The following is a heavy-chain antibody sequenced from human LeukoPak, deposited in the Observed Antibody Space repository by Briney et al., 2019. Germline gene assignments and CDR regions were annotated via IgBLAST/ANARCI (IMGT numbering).Heavy chain of an antibody. J-gene: IGHJ4*02. Sequence: ASVKVSCKASGYTFTSYGISWVRQAPGQGLEWMGWISAYNGNTNYAQKLQGRVTMTTDTSTSTAYMELRSLRSDDTAVYYCAREDRGGWYPPLGYWGQGTLVTVSS. V-gene: IGHV1-18*01. CDR3: AREDRGGWYPPLGY. CDR1: GYTFTSYG. D-gene: IGHD6-19*01. CDR2: ISAYNGNT.